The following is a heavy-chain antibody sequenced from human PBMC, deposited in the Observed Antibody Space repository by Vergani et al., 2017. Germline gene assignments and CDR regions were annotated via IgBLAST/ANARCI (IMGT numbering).Heavy chain of an antibody. CDR3: ARDPYSVVVAGYPSY. CDR2: ISGGRDIR. J-gene: IGHJ4*02. CDR1: GFTFSSYG. D-gene: IGHD2-15*01. V-gene: IGHV3-21*01. Sequence: VQLVESGGGVVQPGGSLRLSCAASGFTFSSYGMHWVRQAPGKGLEWVSSISGGRDIRHYADSVKGRFTISRDNAKNSLYLQMNSLRAEDTAVYYCARDPYSVVVAGYPSYWGQGTLVTVSS.